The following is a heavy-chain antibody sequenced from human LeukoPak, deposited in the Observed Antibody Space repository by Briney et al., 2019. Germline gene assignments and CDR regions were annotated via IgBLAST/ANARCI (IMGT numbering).Heavy chain of an antibody. CDR1: GFTFSSYS. Sequence: GGSLRLSCAGSGFTFSSYSMTWVRQAPGKGLEWVSSFTSRSRSIYYADSVKGRFTISRDNAKESLYLQMNSLRPDDTAIYYCAREHSGIAATDIIDYWGQGTLVTVSS. CDR2: FTSRSRSI. CDR3: AREHSGIAATDIIDY. V-gene: IGHV3-21*01. D-gene: IGHD6-13*01. J-gene: IGHJ4*02.